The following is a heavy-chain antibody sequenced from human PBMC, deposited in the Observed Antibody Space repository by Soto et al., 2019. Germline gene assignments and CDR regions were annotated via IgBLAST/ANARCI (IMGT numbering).Heavy chain of an antibody. Sequence: EVQLVESGGGSVQPGRSLRLSCVASGFTFESYAMHWVRQVPGKGLEWVSGISWNSGSIGYEDSVKGRFTISRDNAQKSLYLEMNSLRVEDTAFYYCVKDIHEQWLVSHFEYWGREPWSPSPQ. V-gene: IGHV3-9*01. J-gene: IGHJ4*02. CDR1: GFTFESYA. CDR3: VKDIHEQWLVSHFEY. CDR2: ISWNSGSI. D-gene: IGHD6-19*01.